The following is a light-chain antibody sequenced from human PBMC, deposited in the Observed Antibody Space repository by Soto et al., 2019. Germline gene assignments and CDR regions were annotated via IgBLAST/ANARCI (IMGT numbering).Light chain of an antibody. J-gene: IGLJ1*01. V-gene: IGLV2-8*01. CDR3: SSYAGSINFYV. CDR2: GVS. CDR1: SSDVGGYNY. Sequence: QSVLTQPPSASGSPGQSVTISCTGTSSDVGGYNYVSWYQQHPGKAPKLMIYGVSKRPSGVPDRFSGSKSGNTASLTVSGLQAEDEADYYCSSYAGSINFYVFGTGTKVTVL.